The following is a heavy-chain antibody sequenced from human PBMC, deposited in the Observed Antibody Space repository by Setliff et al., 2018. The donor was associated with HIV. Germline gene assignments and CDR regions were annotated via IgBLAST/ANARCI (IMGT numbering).Heavy chain of an antibody. CDR3: ARGLVGATERYFFDS. CDR1: GGSISNSRYY. Sequence: SETLSLTCTVSGGSISNSRYYWSWIRQPPGKGLEWIGSIYYSGSTYYNPSLKSRVTISVDTSKNQFSLKLSSVTAADTAMYYCARGLVGATERYFFDSWAQGTLVTVSS. D-gene: IGHD1-26*01. J-gene: IGHJ4*02. V-gene: IGHV4-39*01. CDR2: IYYSGST.